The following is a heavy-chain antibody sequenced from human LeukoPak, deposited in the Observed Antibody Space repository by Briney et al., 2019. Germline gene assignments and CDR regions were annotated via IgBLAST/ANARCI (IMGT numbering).Heavy chain of an antibody. J-gene: IGHJ6*04. Sequence: PSETLSLTCSVSGGSISSYYWSWIRQPPGKGLEYIGYIYYSGSTNYNPSLKSRVTISVDTSKDQFSLNLTSVTAADTAVYYCARLKGISTTCPIKYFMDVWGKGTTFTVSS. V-gene: IGHV4-59*01. D-gene: IGHD2-2*01. CDR3: ARLKGISTTCPIKYFMDV. CDR1: GGSISSYY. CDR2: IYYSGST.